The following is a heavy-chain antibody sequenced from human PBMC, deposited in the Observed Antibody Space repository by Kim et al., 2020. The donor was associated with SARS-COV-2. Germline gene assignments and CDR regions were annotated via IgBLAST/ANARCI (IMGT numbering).Heavy chain of an antibody. Sequence: SVKVSCKASGGTFSSYAISWVRQAPGRGLEWMGRVIPVLGIANYAQKFQGRVTITADKFTSTAYMELSSLRSDDTAVYHCARDRGIAAAGGWIDTWGQGTLVTVSS. V-gene: IGHV1-69*04. J-gene: IGHJ5*02. D-gene: IGHD6-13*01. CDR1: GGTFSSYA. CDR3: ARDRGIAAAGGWIDT. CDR2: VIPVLGIA.